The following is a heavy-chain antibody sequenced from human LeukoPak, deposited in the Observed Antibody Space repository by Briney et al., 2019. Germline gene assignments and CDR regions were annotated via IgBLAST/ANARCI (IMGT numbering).Heavy chain of an antibody. V-gene: IGHV1-69*01. Sequence: SSVKVSFKSSGCTFSSCAISWVRQPPGQGLEWMGGIIPIFGTANYAQKFQGRVTITADESTSTAHMELSSLRSEDTAVYYCAREGYTAAGSDYWGQGTLVTVSS. CDR3: AREGYTAAGSDY. CDR2: IIPIFGTA. J-gene: IGHJ4*02. CDR1: GCTFSSCA. D-gene: IGHD6-13*01.